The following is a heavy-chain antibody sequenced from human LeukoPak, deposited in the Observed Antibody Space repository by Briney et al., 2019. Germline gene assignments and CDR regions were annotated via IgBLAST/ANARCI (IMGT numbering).Heavy chain of an antibody. Sequence: PSETLSLTCTVSGGSISSYYWSWIRQPPGKGLEWIGYIYYSGSTNYNPSLKSRVTISVDTSKNQFSLKLSSVTAADTAVYYCARHAVVAGTAYFDYWGQGTLVTVSS. CDR3: ARHAVVAGTAYFDY. D-gene: IGHD2-15*01. CDR1: GGSISSYY. J-gene: IGHJ4*02. CDR2: IYYSGST. V-gene: IGHV4-59*08.